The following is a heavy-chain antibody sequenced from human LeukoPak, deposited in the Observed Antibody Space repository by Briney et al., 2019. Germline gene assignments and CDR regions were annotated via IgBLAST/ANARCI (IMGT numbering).Heavy chain of an antibody. D-gene: IGHD2-15*01. CDR1: GDIVSSNSAA. Sequence: SQTLSLTCAISGDIVSSNSAAWIWIRQSPSRGLEWLGRTYYRSKWYDDYAVSVKSRITINPDTSKNQFSLQLNSVTPEDTAVYYCARTRYCSGGSCYYGMDVWGQGTTVTVSS. CDR2: TYYRSKWYD. V-gene: IGHV6-1*01. CDR3: ARTRYCSGGSCYYGMDV. J-gene: IGHJ6*02.